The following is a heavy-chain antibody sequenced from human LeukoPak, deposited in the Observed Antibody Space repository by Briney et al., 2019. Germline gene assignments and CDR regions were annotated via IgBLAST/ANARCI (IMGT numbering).Heavy chain of an antibody. D-gene: IGHD3-10*01. CDR2: ISGSGGST. Sequence: GGSMRLACAASGFTFSSYAMSWVRQASGKGLEWVSAISGSGGSTYYADSVKGRFTISRDNSKNTLYLQMNSLRAEDTAVYYCAKAVRGVKAVGFDYWGQGTLVTGSS. V-gene: IGHV3-23*01. J-gene: IGHJ4*02. CDR3: AKAVRGVKAVGFDY. CDR1: GFTFSSYA.